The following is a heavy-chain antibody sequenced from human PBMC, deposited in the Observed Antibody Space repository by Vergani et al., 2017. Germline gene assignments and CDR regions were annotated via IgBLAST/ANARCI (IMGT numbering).Heavy chain of an antibody. J-gene: IGHJ3*02. CDR3: ARDLIAYYYDSSGYHDAFDI. CDR2: ISAYNGNT. V-gene: IGHV1-18*01. CDR1: GYTFTSYG. D-gene: IGHD3-22*01. Sequence: QVQLVQSGAEVKKPGASVKVSCKASGYTFTSYGISWVRQAPGQGLEWMGWISAYNGNTNYAQKLQGRVTMTTDTSTSTAYMELRSLRSDDTAVYYCARDLIAYYYDSSGYHDAFDIWGQGTMVTVSS.